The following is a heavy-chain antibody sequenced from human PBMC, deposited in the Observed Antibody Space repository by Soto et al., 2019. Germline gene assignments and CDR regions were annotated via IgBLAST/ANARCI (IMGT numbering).Heavy chain of an antibody. CDR1: GYTFTPYY. V-gene: IGHV1-46*01. CDR3: ARLWGEIGTAFDT. J-gene: IGHJ5*02. D-gene: IGHD1-1*01. Sequence: QGQLVQAGAEVKKPGASVKVACKASGYTFTPYYIHWMRQDPGQGLEWMRMFNPYTGGTRYAHKFQGRVAMTGDTSASTGYMEMSRLRSDDTAVYYCARLWGEIGTAFDTWGPGNLVTVSS. CDR2: FNPYTGGT.